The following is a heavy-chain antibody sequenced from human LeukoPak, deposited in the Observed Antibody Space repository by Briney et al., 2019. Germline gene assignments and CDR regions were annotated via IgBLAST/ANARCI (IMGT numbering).Heavy chain of an antibody. Sequence: GGSLRLSCAAPGFTFSSYAMSWVRQAPGKGLEWVANIKHDGIEMNYADSAKGRFTISRDNAKNSLYLQMTSLRAEDTALYYCTRATGWYPDYWGQGTLITVSS. D-gene: IGHD6-19*01. V-gene: IGHV3-7*01. CDR1: GFTFSSYA. CDR3: TRATGWYPDY. CDR2: IKHDGIEM. J-gene: IGHJ4*02.